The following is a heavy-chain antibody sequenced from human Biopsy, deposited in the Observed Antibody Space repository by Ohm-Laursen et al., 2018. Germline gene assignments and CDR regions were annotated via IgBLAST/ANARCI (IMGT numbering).Heavy chain of an antibody. J-gene: IGHJ4*02. D-gene: IGHD3-22*01. CDR3: TTGGSGFYYPFDS. CDR1: GYTFTGYY. CDR2: IYPNNGDT. V-gene: IGHV1-2*02. Sequence: SVKVSCKGVGYTFTGYYIHWVRQAPGQGLEWMGYIYPNNGDTKYAQNFQGRVTMTRDTSVSTAYMGLTGLTSDDTAVYYCTTGGSGFYYPFDSWGQGTLVTVSS.